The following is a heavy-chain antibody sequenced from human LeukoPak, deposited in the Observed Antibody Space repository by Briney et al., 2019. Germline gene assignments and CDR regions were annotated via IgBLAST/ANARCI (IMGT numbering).Heavy chain of an antibody. CDR3: AKLSQNAYDILTGLPYYFDY. CDR1: GFTFSDYY. V-gene: IGHV3-11*01. D-gene: IGHD3-9*01. Sequence: PGGSLGLSCAASGFTFSDYYMSWIRQAPGKGLEWVSYISSSGSTIYYADSVKGRFTISRDNAKNSLYLQMNSLRAEDTAVYYCAKLSQNAYDILTGLPYYFDYWGQGTLVTVSS. CDR2: ISSSGSTI. J-gene: IGHJ4*02.